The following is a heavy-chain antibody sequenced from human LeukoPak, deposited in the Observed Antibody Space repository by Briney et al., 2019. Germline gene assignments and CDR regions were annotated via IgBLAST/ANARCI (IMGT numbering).Heavy chain of an antibody. CDR3: AVRFVWHGFDV. D-gene: IGHD2-8*01. CDR2: FDPKDRES. Sequence: GASVKVSCKVAGHSLTKLSLHWVRQAPGKGLEWMVGFDPKDRESIHAQKFKARVTLTEDTSTDTAYMELSSLRPDDTALYYCAVRFVWHGFDVWGQGTTVTVSS. CDR1: GHSLTKLS. J-gene: IGHJ6*02. V-gene: IGHV1-24*01.